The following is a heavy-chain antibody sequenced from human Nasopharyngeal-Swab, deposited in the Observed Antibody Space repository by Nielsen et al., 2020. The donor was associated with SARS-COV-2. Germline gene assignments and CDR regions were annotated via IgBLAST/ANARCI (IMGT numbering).Heavy chain of an antibody. J-gene: IGHJ3*02. V-gene: IGHV3-48*01. CDR1: GFTFSSYS. Sequence: GESLKISCAASGFTFSSYSMNWVRQAPGKGLEWVSYISSSSSTIYYADSVKGRFTISRDNAKNSLYLQMNSLRAEDTAVYYCARERAGVLRRHAFDIWGPGTMVTVSS. CDR3: ARERAGVLRRHAFDI. D-gene: IGHD4/OR15-4a*01. CDR2: ISSSSSTI.